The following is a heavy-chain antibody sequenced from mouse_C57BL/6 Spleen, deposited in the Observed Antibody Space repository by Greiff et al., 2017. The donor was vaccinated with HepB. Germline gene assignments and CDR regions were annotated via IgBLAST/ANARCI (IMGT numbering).Heavy chain of an antibody. J-gene: IGHJ4*01. CDR1: GYTFTSYW. Sequence: QVQLQQPGAELVKPGASVKLSCKASGYTFTSYWMHWVKQRPGQGLEWIGMIHPNSGSTNYNEKFKSKATLTVDKSSSTAYMQLSSLTSEDSAVYYCARVGLFITTVVRAMDYWGQGTSVTVSS. CDR2: IHPNSGST. V-gene: IGHV1-64*01. CDR3: ARVGLFITTVVRAMDY. D-gene: IGHD1-1*01.